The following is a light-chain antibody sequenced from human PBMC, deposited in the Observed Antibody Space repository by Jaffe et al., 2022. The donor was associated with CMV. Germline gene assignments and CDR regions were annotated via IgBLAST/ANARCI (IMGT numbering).Light chain of an antibody. CDR1: QSVFYNSNNKNY. CDR2: WAS. Sequence: DIVMTQSPDSLAVSLGERATINCKSGQSVFYNSNNKNYLAWYQQKPGQPPKLLIYWASTRESGVPDRFSGGGSGTDFTLTISSLQSEDVAVYYCQQYYSSPVTFGRGTKLEIK. CDR3: QQYYSSPVT. J-gene: IGKJ2*01. V-gene: IGKV4-1*01.